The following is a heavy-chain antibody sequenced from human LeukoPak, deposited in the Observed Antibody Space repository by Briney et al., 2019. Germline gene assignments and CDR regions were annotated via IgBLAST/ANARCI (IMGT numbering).Heavy chain of an antibody. V-gene: IGHV4-38-2*01. Sequence: PSETLSLTCAVSGYSISSGYYWGWTRQPPGKGLEWIGSIYHSGRTYYSPSLTSRVTISVDTSKNQFSLKLTSVTAADTAVYYCATEVGQWLIRTWGQGTLVTVSS. CDR2: IYHSGRT. J-gene: IGHJ5*02. D-gene: IGHD6-19*01. CDR3: ATEVGQWLIRT. CDR1: GYSISSGYY.